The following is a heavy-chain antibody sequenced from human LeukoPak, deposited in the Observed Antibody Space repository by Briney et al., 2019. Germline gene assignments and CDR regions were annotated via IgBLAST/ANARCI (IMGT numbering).Heavy chain of an antibody. Sequence: ASVKVSCKTSGYTFSSYEINWVRQAAGRGLEWVGWMNPKTGKTAYARNLQGRVTITRDTSISTAYMDLSALRSEDTAVYYCARVGLDTAMVTGYWFDPWGQGTLVTVSS. D-gene: IGHD5-18*01. CDR3: ARVGLDTAMVTGYWFDP. CDR1: GYTFSSYE. V-gene: IGHV1-8*01. CDR2: MNPKTGKT. J-gene: IGHJ5*02.